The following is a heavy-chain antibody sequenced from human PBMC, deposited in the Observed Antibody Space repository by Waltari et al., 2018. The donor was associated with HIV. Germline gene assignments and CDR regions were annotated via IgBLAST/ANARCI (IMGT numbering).Heavy chain of an antibody. CDR3: AKDEQMTAFDY. Sequence: QVQLVESGGDVVQPGMSLSLSCAASGFHFTTYGLQWVILTPGRGRECLSLVTFDGKTEYEPEFVKGGFTISRDNAKNTVYLQMDNLIPDDTGMYYCAKDEQMTAFDYWGQGTLVTVSS. D-gene: IGHD5-18*01. CDR1: GFHFTTYG. V-gene: IGHV3-30*18. CDR2: VTFDGKTE. J-gene: IGHJ4*02.